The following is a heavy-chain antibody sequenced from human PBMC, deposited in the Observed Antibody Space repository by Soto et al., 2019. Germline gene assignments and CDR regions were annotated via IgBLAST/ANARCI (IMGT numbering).Heavy chain of an antibody. CDR2: ISHDGSLK. Sequence: GGSLRLSCAASGFTFNNHGMQWVRQAPGKGLEWVAVISHDGSLKYYSDSVKGRFTISRDNSKNTLLLQMNSLMPEDTAVYYCAKEIGQRASSYAAHLDSWRLGTLVTVSS. CDR3: AKEIGQRASSYAAHLDS. J-gene: IGHJ4*02. CDR1: GFTFNNHG. D-gene: IGHD2-2*01. V-gene: IGHV3-30*18.